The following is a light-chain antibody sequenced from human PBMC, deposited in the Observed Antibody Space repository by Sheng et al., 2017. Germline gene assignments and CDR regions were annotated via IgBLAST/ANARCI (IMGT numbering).Light chain of an antibody. CDR3: QAWDSSTAGV. J-gene: IGLJ1*01. CDR1: KLSDKY. Sequence: SYELTQPPSVSVSPGQTASISCYGDKLSDKYACWYQQKPGQSPVLVIYEDNKRPSGIPERFSGSNSGNTATLTISGTQAMDEADYYCQAWDSSTAGVFGTGTKVTVL. CDR2: EDN. V-gene: IGLV3-1*01.